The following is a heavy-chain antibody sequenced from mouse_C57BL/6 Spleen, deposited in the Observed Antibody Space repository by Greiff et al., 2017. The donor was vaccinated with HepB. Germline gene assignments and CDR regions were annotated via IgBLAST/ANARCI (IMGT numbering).Heavy chain of an antibody. V-gene: IGHV1-80*01. CDR1: GYAFSSYW. CDR3: ARGWLGYAMDY. Sequence: VQLQQSGDELVKPGASVKISCKASGYAFSSYWMNWVKQRPGKGLERIGQIYPGDGDTNYNGKFKGKATMTADKASSTAYMQLSSLTSEDSAFYFCARGWLGYAMDYWGQVASVTVSS. CDR2: IYPGDGDT. J-gene: IGHJ4*01. D-gene: IGHD2-3*01.